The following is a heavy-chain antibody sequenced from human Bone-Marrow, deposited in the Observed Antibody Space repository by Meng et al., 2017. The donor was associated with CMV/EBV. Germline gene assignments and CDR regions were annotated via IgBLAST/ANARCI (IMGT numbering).Heavy chain of an antibody. J-gene: IGHJ5*02. CDR2: INHSGST. D-gene: IGHD3-3*01. V-gene: IGHV4-34*01. Sequence: QGHRQEGGAGLLKPSETLSLTWAVYGGSFSGYYWSWIRQPPGKGLEWIGEINHSGSTNYNPSLKSRVTISVDTSKNQFSLKLSSVTAADTAVYYCARANGLTYYDFGRGWFDPWGQGTLVTVSS. CDR1: GGSFSGYY. CDR3: ARANGLTYYDFGRGWFDP.